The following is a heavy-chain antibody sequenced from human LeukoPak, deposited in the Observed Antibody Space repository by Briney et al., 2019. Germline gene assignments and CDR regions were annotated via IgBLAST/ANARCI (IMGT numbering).Heavy chain of an antibody. D-gene: IGHD3-10*01. Sequence: PGGSLRLSCEASKFTFSNSWMHWVRQAPGKGLVWVSRINSDGSSTTYADFVKGRFTISRDNAKNSLYLQMNSLRAEDTAVYYCARVYYYGSGSPGYWGQGTLVTVSS. J-gene: IGHJ4*02. CDR2: INSDGSST. V-gene: IGHV3-74*01. CDR3: ARVYYYGSGSPGY. CDR1: KFTFSNSW.